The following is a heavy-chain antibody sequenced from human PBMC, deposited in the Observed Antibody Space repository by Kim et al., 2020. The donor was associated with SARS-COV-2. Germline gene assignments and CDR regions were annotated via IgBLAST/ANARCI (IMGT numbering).Heavy chain of an antibody. CDR3: AKDRRGYSGYDINWFDP. CDR2: ISYDGSNK. J-gene: IGHJ5*02. Sequence: GGSLRLSCAASGFTFSSYGMHWVRQAPGKGLEWVAVISYDGSNKYYADSVKGRFTISRDNSKNTLYLQMNSLRAEDTAVYYCAKDRRGYSGYDINWFDPWGQGTLVTVSS. D-gene: IGHD5-12*01. CDR1: GFTFSSYG. V-gene: IGHV3-30*18.